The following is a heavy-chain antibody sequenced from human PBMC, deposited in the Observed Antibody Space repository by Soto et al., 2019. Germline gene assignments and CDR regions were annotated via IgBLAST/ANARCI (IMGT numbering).Heavy chain of an antibody. D-gene: IGHD2-2*01. CDR2: ISTYNGNT. CDR3: ARTQLGYCDSTTCPKWFDP. CDR1: GYTFSSYG. V-gene: IGHV1-18*04. Sequence: ASVKVSCKASGYTFSSYGISWVRQAPGQGLEWMGWISTYNGNTDYAQNFQGRVTLTTDTSTSTAYMELRSLRSDDTAVYYCARTQLGYCDSTTCPKWFDPWGQGNLVXV. J-gene: IGHJ5*02.